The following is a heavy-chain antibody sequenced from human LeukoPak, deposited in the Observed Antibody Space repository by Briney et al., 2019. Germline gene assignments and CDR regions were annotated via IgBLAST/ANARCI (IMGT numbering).Heavy chain of an antibody. CDR2: ISSSSSYI. D-gene: IGHD3-22*01. Sequence: GGSLRLSCAASGFTFSSYSMNWVRQAPGKGLEWVSSISSSSSYIYYAGSVKGRFTISRDNAKNSLYLQMNSLRAEDTAVYYCASLVDYYYDSSGREDYWGQGTLVTVSS. CDR3: ASLVDYYYDSSGREDY. CDR1: GFTFSSYS. J-gene: IGHJ4*02. V-gene: IGHV3-21*01.